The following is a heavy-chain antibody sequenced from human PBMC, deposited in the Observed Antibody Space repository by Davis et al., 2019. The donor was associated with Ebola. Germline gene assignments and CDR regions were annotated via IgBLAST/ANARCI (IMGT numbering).Heavy chain of an antibody. D-gene: IGHD3-16*01. CDR1: GFTFSRYP. CDR2: ISYDGSNK. Sequence: GSLKISCAASGFTFSRYPMHWVRQAPGKGLEWVALISYDGSNKYYADSVKGRFTISRDNSKNTLYLQMNSLRAEDTAVYYCARDGPLFALGDYYYGMDVWGQGTTVTVSS. V-gene: IGHV3-30-3*01. CDR3: ARDGPLFALGDYYYGMDV. J-gene: IGHJ6*02.